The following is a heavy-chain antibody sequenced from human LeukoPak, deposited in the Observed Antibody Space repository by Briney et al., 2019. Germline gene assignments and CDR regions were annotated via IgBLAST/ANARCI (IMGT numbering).Heavy chain of an antibody. V-gene: IGHV4-59*01. J-gene: IGHJ5*02. D-gene: IGHD6-6*01. CDR3: ARSRAGDWFDP. Sequence: SETLSLTCTVSGGSISSYYWSWIRQPPGKGLEWIGYIYYSGSTNYNPSLKSRVTISVDTSKNQFSLKLSSVTAADTAVYYWARSRAGDWFDPWGQGTLVTVSS. CDR2: IYYSGST. CDR1: GGSISSYY.